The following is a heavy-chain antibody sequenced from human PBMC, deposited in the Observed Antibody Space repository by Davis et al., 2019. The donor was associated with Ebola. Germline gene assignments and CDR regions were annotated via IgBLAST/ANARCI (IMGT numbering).Heavy chain of an antibody. CDR2: FDPEDGET. Sequence: ASVKVSCKVSGYILTELSMHWVRQAPGRGLEWMGGFDPEDGETIYAQKFQGRVTMTEDTSTDTAYMELSSLRSDDTAVYYCATDVYDFWSGRLPLYYGMDVWGQGTTVTVSS. CDR3: ATDVYDFWSGRLPLYYGMDV. J-gene: IGHJ6*02. V-gene: IGHV1-24*01. CDR1: GYILTELS. D-gene: IGHD3-3*01.